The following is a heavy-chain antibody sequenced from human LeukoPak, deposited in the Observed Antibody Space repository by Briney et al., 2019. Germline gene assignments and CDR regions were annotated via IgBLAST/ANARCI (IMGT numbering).Heavy chain of an antibody. Sequence: GGALRLSCAASGFTFSGSAMPWVRQAPGKGLEWVGCIRSKANSYATAYAASGKVRPTISRADSKHTANMQINSPKTEETALYYCTRYWDCSSTSWYKWPFDYWGQGNLVTVSS. CDR2: IRSKANSYAT. CDR1: GFTFSGSA. J-gene: IGHJ4*02. CDR3: TRYWDCSSTSWYKWPFDY. V-gene: IGHV3-73*01. D-gene: IGHD2-2*02.